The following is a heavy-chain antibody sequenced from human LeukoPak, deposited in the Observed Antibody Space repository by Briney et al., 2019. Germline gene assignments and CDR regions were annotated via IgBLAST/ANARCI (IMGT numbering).Heavy chain of an antibody. J-gene: IGHJ5*02. CDR3: ARPYYYDSRIDP. CDR2: MYYSGST. CDR1: GGSISSGDNY. Sequence: SETLSLTCTVSGGSISSGDNYWSWIRQPPGKGLEWIAYMYYSGSTYYNPSLKSRVTMSADTSKNQLSLKLSSVTAADTAVHYCARPYYYDSRIDPWGQGILVTVSS. D-gene: IGHD3-22*01. V-gene: IGHV4-30-4*01.